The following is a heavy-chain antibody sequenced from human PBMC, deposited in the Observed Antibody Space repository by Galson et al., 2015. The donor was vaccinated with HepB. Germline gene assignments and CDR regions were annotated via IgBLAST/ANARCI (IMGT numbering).Heavy chain of an antibody. Sequence: SCKASGYTFSRYSINWVRQAPGKGLEWVSSITSGSDYIYYADSVKGRFTISRDNAKNSLFLQMNSLRVEDAAVYYCARTGSSTTILRNSWFDPWGQGILVTVSS. CDR2: ITSGSDYI. D-gene: IGHD2-2*01. CDR3: ARTGSSTTILRNSWFDP. CDR1: GYTFSRYS. J-gene: IGHJ5*02. V-gene: IGHV3-21*01.